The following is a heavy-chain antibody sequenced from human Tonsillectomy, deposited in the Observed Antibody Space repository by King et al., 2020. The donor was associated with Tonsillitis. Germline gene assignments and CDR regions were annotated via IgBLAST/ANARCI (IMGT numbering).Heavy chain of an antibody. CDR3: ARLPHSSSRNWYFDP. Sequence: VQLVESGVEVKKPGESLKISCKGSGYSFNTYWIGWVRQMPGKCLEWMGIIYPGDSDTTYSPSFQGQVTIPAAKSINTAYLQWRSLKASDTAIYYCARLPHSSSRNWYFDPWGRGTLVTVSS. J-gene: IGHJ2*01. CDR1: GYSFNTYW. D-gene: IGHD6-13*01. CDR2: IYPGDSDT. V-gene: IGHV5-51*03.